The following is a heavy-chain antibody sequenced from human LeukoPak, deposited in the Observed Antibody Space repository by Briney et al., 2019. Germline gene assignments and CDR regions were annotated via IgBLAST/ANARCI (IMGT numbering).Heavy chain of an antibody. Sequence: GGSLRLSCSGSGFTFSSYAIHWVRQAPGKGLQYVSGISSNGGNTYNADSVKGRFTISRDNSKNTLYLQMNSLRAEDTAVYYCARDLPVATGTQSDAFDIWGQGTMVTVSS. V-gene: IGHV3-64*04. CDR1: GFTFSSYA. CDR3: ARDLPVATGTQSDAFDI. D-gene: IGHD4-23*01. CDR2: ISSNGGNT. J-gene: IGHJ3*02.